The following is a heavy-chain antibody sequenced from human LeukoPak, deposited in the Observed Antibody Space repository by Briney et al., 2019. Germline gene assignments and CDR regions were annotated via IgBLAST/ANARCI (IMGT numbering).Heavy chain of an antibody. CDR2: ISAYNGNT. V-gene: IGHV1-18*01. CDR3: ARDRGVTSVDAFDI. Sequence: ASVKVSCKASGYTFTSYGISWVRQAPGQGLEWMGWISAYNGNTNYAQKLQGRVTMTTDTSTSTAYMELRSLRSDDTAVYYCARDRGVTSVDAFDIWGQGTMVTVSS. J-gene: IGHJ3*02. D-gene: IGHD2-21*02. CDR1: GYTFTSYG.